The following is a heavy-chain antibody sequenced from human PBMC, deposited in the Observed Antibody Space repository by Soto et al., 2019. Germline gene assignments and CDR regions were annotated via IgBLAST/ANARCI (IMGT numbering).Heavy chain of an antibody. D-gene: IGHD5-12*01. CDR2: TYYKSKWYY. J-gene: IGHJ6*03. V-gene: IGHV6-1*01. CDR1: GDSVSSNSAG. CDR3: ARGSWDDVSGHYYMDV. Sequence: QVQLQQSSPGLVKPSQALSLTCDISGDSVSSNSAGWNWIRQTPSRGLEWLGRTYYKSKWYYTYAASVKKRITGSPATSRNQFSLQLATVTPEATAVYYCARGSWDDVSGHYYMDVWDKGTTVTVSS.